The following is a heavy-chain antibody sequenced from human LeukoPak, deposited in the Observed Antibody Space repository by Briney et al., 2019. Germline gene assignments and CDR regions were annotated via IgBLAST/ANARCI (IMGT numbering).Heavy chain of an antibody. CDR1: GFTFSSYA. CDR2: ISGTGGSR. V-gene: IGHV3-23*01. Sequence: GGSLRLSCAASGFTFSSYAVSWVRQAPGKGLEWVSAISGTGGSRYYADSVKGRFTISRDNSKNTLYLRMNSLRAEDTAVYYCAKGYGSGYDFDYWGQGTLVTVSS. D-gene: IGHD3-10*01. CDR3: AKGYGSGYDFDY. J-gene: IGHJ4*02.